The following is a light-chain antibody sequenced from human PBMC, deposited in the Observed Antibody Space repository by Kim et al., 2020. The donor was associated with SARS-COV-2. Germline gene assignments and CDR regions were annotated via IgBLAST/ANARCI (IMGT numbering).Light chain of an antibody. V-gene: IGLV3-19*01. J-gene: IGLJ2*01. Sequence: VALGQTVKITCQGNDLRSYYATWYQQKPGQAPILVIYGKNIRPSGIPDRFSGSSSGNTASLTITGTQAGDEADYYCNSRDSNDNVVFGGGTQLTVL. CDR1: DLRSYY. CDR3: NSRDSNDNVV. CDR2: GKN.